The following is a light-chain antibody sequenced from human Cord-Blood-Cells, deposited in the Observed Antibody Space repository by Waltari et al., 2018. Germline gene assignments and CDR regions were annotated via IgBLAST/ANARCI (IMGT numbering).Light chain of an antibody. Sequence: DIVMTQSPDSLAVSLGERATINCKSSQSVLYSSNNKNYLAWYQQKPGQPPKLLIYWAFTRESGVPDRFSGSGSGTDFTLTISSLQAEDVAVYYCQKYNSAPWTFGQGTKVEIK. J-gene: IGKJ1*01. CDR2: WAF. CDR1: QSVLYSSNNKNY. V-gene: IGKV4-1*01. CDR3: QKYNSAPWT.